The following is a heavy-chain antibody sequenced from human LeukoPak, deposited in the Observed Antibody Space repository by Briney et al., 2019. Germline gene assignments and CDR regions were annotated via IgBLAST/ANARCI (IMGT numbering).Heavy chain of an antibody. CDR1: GGSISSGDYY. CDR2: IYYSGST. CDR3: ARHQKWELGPGVAP. J-gene: IGHJ5*02. V-gene: IGHV4-30-4*08. Sequence: SETLSLTCTVSGGSISSGDYYWSWIRQPPGKGLEWIGYIYYSGSTYYNPSLTSRLTISVDTSKHQLSLKLSSVTAADTAVYYCARHQKWELGPGVAPWGQGTLVTVSS. D-gene: IGHD1-26*01.